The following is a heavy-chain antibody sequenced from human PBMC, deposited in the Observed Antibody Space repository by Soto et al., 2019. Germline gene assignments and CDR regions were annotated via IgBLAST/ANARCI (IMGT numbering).Heavy chain of an antibody. CDR2: IIPILGIA. D-gene: IGHD3-3*02. CDR1: VGTFSSYT. J-gene: IGHJ4*02. CDR3: ARDGPQEHLFDY. V-gene: IGHV1-69*04. Sequence: SVKVSCKASVGTFSSYTISWVRQAPGQGLEWMGRIIPILGIANYAQKFQGRVTITADKSTSTAYMELSSLRSEDTAVYYCARDGPQEHLFDYWGQGTQVTVSS.